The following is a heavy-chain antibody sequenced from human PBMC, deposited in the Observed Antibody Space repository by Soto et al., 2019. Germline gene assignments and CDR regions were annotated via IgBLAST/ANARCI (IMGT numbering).Heavy chain of an antibody. J-gene: IGHJ4*02. CDR2: IYYSGST. Sequence: SETLSLTCTVSGGSISSSSYYWGWIRQPPGKGLEWIGSIYYSGSTYYNPSLKSRVTISVDTSKNQFSLKLSSVTAADTAVYYCASGKIGSGYDPWYFDYWGQGTLVTVSS. CDR1: GGSISSSSYY. V-gene: IGHV4-39*01. CDR3: ASGKIGSGYDPWYFDY. D-gene: IGHD5-12*01.